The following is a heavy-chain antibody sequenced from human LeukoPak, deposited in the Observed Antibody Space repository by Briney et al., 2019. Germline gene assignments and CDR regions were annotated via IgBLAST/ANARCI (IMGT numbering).Heavy chain of an antibody. J-gene: IGHJ4*02. Sequence: GGSLRLSCAASGFTFSSYGMHWVRQAPGKGLEWVAVIWYDGSNKYYADSVKGRFTISRDNSKNTLYLQMNSLRAEDTAVYYCARAMHDLYSSGWAPRYWGQGTLVTVSS. D-gene: IGHD6-19*01. CDR2: IWYDGSNK. V-gene: IGHV3-33*01. CDR1: GFTFSSYG. CDR3: ARAMHDLYSSGWAPRY.